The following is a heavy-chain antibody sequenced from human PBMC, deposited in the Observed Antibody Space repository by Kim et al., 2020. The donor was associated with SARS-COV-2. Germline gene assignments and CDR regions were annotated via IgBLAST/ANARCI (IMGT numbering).Heavy chain of an antibody. CDR2: IKQDGSEK. J-gene: IGHJ4*02. V-gene: IGHV3-7*01. CDR1: GFTFSSYW. CDR3: AREGRRITIFGVVISRGLGYFDY. D-gene: IGHD3-3*01. Sequence: GGSLRLSCAASGFTFSSYWMSWVRQAPGKGLEWVANIKQDGSEKYYVDSVKGRCTISRDNAKNSLYLQMNSLRAEDTAVYYCAREGRRITIFGVVISRGLGYFDYWGQGTLVTVSS.